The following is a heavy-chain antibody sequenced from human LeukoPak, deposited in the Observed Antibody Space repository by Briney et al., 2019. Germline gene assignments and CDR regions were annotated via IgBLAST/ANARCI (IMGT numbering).Heavy chain of an antibody. CDR3: ARDKDWNDGGIDY. CDR1: GGSITSGDSF. CDR2: IYYTGSA. D-gene: IGHD1-1*01. J-gene: IGHJ4*02. V-gene: IGHV4-30-4*01. Sequence: PSETLSLTCTVSGGSITSGDSFWSWFRQPPGKGLEYFGYIYYTGSAYYNPSLKSRVTISVDTSKNQFSLSLRSVTAADTAVYYCARDKDWNDGGIDYWGQGILVTVSS.